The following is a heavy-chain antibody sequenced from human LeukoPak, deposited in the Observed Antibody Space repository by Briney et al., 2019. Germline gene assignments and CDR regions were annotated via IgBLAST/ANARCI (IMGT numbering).Heavy chain of an antibody. CDR2: IYYSGST. V-gene: IGHV4-39*07. CDR1: GGSISSSSYY. J-gene: IGHJ4*02. D-gene: IGHD5-18*01. Sequence: SETLSLTCTVSGGSISSSSYYWGWIRQPPGKGLEWIGSIYYSGSTYYNPSLKSRVTISVDTSKNQFSLKVSSVTAADTAVYYCARGGVGYSYGYTRPFDYWGQGTLVTVSS. CDR3: ARGGVGYSYGYTRPFDY.